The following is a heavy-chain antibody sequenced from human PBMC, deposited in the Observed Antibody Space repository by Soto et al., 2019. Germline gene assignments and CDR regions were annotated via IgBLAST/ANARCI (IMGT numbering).Heavy chain of an antibody. CDR3: ARHDDSSRFYYNWFDP. J-gene: IGHJ5*02. V-gene: IGHV4-34*01. CDR2: INHSGST. D-gene: IGHD3-22*01. CDR1: GGSFSGLY. Sequence: SETLSLTCAVYGGSFSGLYWTWIRQLPGNGLEWIGEINHSGSTNYNPSLKSRVTISVDTSKNQFSLRVSSVTAADTAVYYCARHDDSSRFYYNWFDPWGQGTQVTVSS.